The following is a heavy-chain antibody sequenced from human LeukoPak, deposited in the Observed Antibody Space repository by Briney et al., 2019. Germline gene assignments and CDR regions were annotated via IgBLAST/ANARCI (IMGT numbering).Heavy chain of an antibody. CDR3: ARAARTTDDAFVI. D-gene: IGHD1-7*01. Sequence: ASVKVSCKASGGTFSSYAISWVRQAPGQGLEWMGRIIPILGIANYAQKFQGRVTITADKSTSTAYMELSSLRSEDTAVYYCARAARTTDDAFVIWGQGTMVTVSS. J-gene: IGHJ3*02. V-gene: IGHV1-69*04. CDR1: GGTFSSYA. CDR2: IIPILGIA.